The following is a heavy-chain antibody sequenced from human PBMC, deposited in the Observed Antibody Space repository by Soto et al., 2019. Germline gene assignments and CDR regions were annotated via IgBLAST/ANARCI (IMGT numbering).Heavy chain of an antibody. Sequence: TGGSLRLSCAASGFTFSSYSMNWVRQAPGKGLEWVSSISSSSSYIYYADSVKGRFTISRDNAKNSLYLQMNSLRAEDTAVYYCARDVLGSSWPSDYYYYYGMDVWGQGTTVTVSS. CDR1: GFTFSSYS. CDR2: ISSSSSYI. D-gene: IGHD6-13*01. J-gene: IGHJ6*02. CDR3: ARDVLGSSWPSDYYYYYGMDV. V-gene: IGHV3-21*01.